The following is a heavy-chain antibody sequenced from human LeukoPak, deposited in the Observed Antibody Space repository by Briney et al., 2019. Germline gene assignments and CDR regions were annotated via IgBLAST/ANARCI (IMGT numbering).Heavy chain of an antibody. CDR1: GFTFSSYW. V-gene: IGHV3-21*01. J-gene: IGHJ6*02. CDR2: ISSSSSYI. Sequence: GGSLRLSCAASGFTFSSYWMTWVRQAPGKGLEWVSSISSSSSYIYYADSVKGRFTISRDNAKNSLYLQMNSLRAEDTAVYYCARDEHYGMDVWGQGTTVTVSS. CDR3: ARDEHYGMDV.